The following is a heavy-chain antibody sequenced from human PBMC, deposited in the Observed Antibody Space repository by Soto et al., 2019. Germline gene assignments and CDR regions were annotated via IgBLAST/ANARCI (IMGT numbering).Heavy chain of an antibody. D-gene: IGHD2-2*01. CDR1: GFTFSSYS. J-gene: IGHJ6*02. CDR3: ASDWEDIVVVPAGTCPLMDV. CDR2: ISSSSSYI. Sequence: EVQLVESGGGLVKPGGSLRLSCAASGFTFSSYSMNWVRQAPGKGLEWVSSISSSSSYIYYADSVKGRFTISRDNAKNSLYLHMNSLRAEDTAVYYCASDWEDIVVVPAGTCPLMDVWGQGTTVTVSS. V-gene: IGHV3-21*01.